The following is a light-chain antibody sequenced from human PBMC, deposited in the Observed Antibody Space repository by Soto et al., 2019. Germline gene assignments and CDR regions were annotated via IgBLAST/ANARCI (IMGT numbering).Light chain of an antibody. Sequence: QSVMTQPPSPSGAPGQSVPISFVETSSDVGGYNYVSWYQQYPGKAPKLMIYKVSLRPSGLPDRFSGSKSGNTASLTVSGLQAEDEADYYCRSFACTYNPYVFGTGTNVTVL. CDR1: SSDVGGYNY. V-gene: IGLV2-8*01. J-gene: IGLJ1*01. CDR3: RSFACTYNPYV. CDR2: KVS.